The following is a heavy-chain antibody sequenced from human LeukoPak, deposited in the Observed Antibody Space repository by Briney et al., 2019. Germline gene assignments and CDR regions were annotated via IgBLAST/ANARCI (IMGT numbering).Heavy chain of an antibody. D-gene: IGHD4-23*01. J-gene: IGHJ5*02. V-gene: IGHV4-30-2*01. CDR1: GGSISSGGYY. Sequence: SETLSLTCTVSGGSISSGGYYWSWIRQPPGKGLEWIGYIYHSGSTYYNPSLKSRVTISVDRSKNQFSLKLSSVTAADTAVYYCARDFLDYGGNQGIDPWGQGTLVTVSS. CDR2: IYHSGST. CDR3: ARDFLDYGGNQGIDP.